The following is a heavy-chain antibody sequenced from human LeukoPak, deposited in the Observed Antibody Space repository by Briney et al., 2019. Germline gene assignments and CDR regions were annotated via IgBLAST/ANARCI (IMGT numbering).Heavy chain of an antibody. D-gene: IGHD6-19*01. V-gene: IGHV4-59*01. CDR2: IYYSGST. Sequence: SETLSLTCTVSGGSISSYFWSWIRQPPGKGLEWIGYIYYSGSTNRNPSLKSRVTISVDTSKNQFSLKLSSVAAADTAVYYCASGYSSGRYMSWGQGTLVTVSS. CDR1: GGSISSYF. J-gene: IGHJ5*02. CDR3: ASGYSSGRYMS.